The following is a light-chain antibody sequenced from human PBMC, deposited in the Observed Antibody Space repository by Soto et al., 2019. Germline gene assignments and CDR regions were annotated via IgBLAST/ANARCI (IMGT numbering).Light chain of an antibody. CDR1: SSNIGSNY. Sequence: SVLTQPPSASGTPGQRVTISCSGSSSNIGSNYVYWYQQLPGTAPKLLIYRNNQRPSGVPDRFSGSKSGTSASLAISGLRSEDEADYYCAAWDDSLSGRVFGGGTKVTVL. J-gene: IGLJ2*01. V-gene: IGLV1-47*01. CDR2: RNN. CDR3: AAWDDSLSGRV.